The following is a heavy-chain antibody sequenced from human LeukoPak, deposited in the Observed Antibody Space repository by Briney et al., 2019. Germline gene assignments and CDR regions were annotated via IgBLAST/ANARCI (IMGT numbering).Heavy chain of an antibody. CDR1: GFTFSSYG. CDR3: AKVSVSGGGYDY. D-gene: IGHD5-12*01. V-gene: IGHV3-33*06. J-gene: IGHJ4*02. CDR2: IWYDGSNK. Sequence: AGGSLRLSCAASGFTFSSYGMHWVRQAPGKGLEWVAVIWYDGSNKYYADSVKGRFTISRDNSKNTLYLQMNSLRAEDTAVYYCAKVSVSGGGYDYWGQGTLVTVSS.